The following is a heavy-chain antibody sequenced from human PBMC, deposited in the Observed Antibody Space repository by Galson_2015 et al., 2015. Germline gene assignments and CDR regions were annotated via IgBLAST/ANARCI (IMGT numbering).Heavy chain of an antibody. CDR1: GYTFTIYG. J-gene: IGHJ5*02. V-gene: IGHV1-18*01. Sequence: SVKVSCKASGYTFTIYGITWVRQAPGQGLEWMGWISPSNGNTNYAQKFQGRLTMTTDTSTTTAYMELNSLRSDDTAVYYCTRDQGAYTSPSFRWFDPRGQGAPVTVSS. CDR2: ISPSNGNT. D-gene: IGHD2-2*01. CDR3: TRDQGAYTSPSFRWFDP.